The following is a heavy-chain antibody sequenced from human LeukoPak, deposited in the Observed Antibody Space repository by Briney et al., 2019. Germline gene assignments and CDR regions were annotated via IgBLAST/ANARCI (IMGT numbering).Heavy chain of an antibody. Sequence: SETLSLTCAVYGGSFSGYYWSWIRQPAGKGLEWIGRIYTSGSTNYNPSLKSRVTMSVDTSKNQFSLKLSSVTAADTAVYHCARDAGDSTVVPRYWGQGTLVTVSS. CDR2: IYTSGST. D-gene: IGHD3-16*01. CDR3: ARDAGDSTVVPRY. V-gene: IGHV4-4*07. J-gene: IGHJ4*02. CDR1: GGSFSGYY.